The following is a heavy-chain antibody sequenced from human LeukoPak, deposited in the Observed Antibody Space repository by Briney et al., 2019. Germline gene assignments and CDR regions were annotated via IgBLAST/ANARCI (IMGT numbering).Heavy chain of an antibody. CDR1: GFTFSSYA. CDR3: ARDHSSSYVSDYFDY. V-gene: IGHV3-30-3*01. Sequence: GRSLRLSCAASGFTFSSYAMHWVRQAPGKWLEWVAVISYDGSNKYYADSVKGRFTISRDNSKNTLYLQMNSLRAEDTAVYYCARDHSSSYVSDYFDYWGQGTLVTVSS. CDR2: ISYDGSNK. J-gene: IGHJ4*02. D-gene: IGHD6-6*01.